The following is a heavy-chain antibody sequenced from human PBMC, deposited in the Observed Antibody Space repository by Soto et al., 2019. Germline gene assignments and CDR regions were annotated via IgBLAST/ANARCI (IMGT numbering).Heavy chain of an antibody. CDR2: ISAYNGNT. D-gene: IGHD3-22*01. Sequence: QVPLVQSGAEVKKPGASVKVSCKASGYTFTSYGISWVRQAPGQGLEWMGWISAYNGNTNYAQKLQGRVTMTTDTSTSTAYMELRSLRSDDTAVYYCARDIPYYYDSSGYYAFDYWGQGTLVTVSS. V-gene: IGHV1-18*04. CDR3: ARDIPYYYDSSGYYAFDY. J-gene: IGHJ4*02. CDR1: GYTFTSYG.